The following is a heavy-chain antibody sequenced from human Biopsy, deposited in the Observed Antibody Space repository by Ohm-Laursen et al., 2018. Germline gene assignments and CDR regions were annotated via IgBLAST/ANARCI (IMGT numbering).Heavy chain of an antibody. CDR1: GLTFSDYQ. Sequence: SLRLSCAASGLTFSDYQMSWIRQTPGKGLEWVSHISSGGSTIFHADSVKGRFTISRDDAKGSLYLQMTNLRAEDTAVYYCGRSYGIMAAPVHLWGQGTLVTVSS. J-gene: IGHJ4*01. D-gene: IGHD3-16*01. CDR2: ISSGGSTI. V-gene: IGHV3-11*01. CDR3: GRSYGIMAAPVHL.